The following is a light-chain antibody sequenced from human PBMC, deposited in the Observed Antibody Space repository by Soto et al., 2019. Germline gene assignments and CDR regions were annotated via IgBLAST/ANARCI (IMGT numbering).Light chain of an antibody. J-gene: IGKJ1*01. V-gene: IGKV1-5*03. Sequence: DIQVTQSPPTLSASVGDRVTITCRASHTISSCLAWYQQKPGKAPTLLIYEASILQNGVPSRFSGTESGTEFTLTISSLRPDDFATYYCQQYNDYSAWTFGQGTKVDIK. CDR2: EAS. CDR1: HTISSC. CDR3: QQYNDYSAWT.